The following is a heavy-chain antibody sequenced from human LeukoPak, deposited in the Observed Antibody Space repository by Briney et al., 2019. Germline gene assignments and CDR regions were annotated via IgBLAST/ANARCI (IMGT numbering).Heavy chain of an antibody. J-gene: IGHJ6*02. CDR2: ISSSSSTI. CDR1: GFTFSSYS. Sequence: GGSLRLSCAASGFTFSSYSMNWVRQAPGKGLEWVSYISSSSSTIYYADSVKGRFTISRDNAKNSLYLQMNSLRAEDTAVYYCARDELYYDILTGYNYYYGMDVWGQGTTVTVSS. CDR3: ARDELYYDILTGYNYYYGMDV. V-gene: IGHV3-48*01. D-gene: IGHD3-9*01.